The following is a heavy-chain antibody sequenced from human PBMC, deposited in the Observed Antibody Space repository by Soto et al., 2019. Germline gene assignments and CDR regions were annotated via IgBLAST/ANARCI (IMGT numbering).Heavy chain of an antibody. V-gene: IGHV3-33*01. Sequence: AGGSLRLSCAASGFTFSSYGMHWVRQAPGKGLEWVAVIWYDGSNKYYADSVKGRFTISRDNSKNTLYLQMNSLRAEDTAVYYCARSPYYYDSSGYYRCYFDYWGQGTLVTVSS. CDR1: GFTFSSYG. CDR2: IWYDGSNK. D-gene: IGHD3-22*01. J-gene: IGHJ4*02. CDR3: ARSPYYYDSSGYYRCYFDY.